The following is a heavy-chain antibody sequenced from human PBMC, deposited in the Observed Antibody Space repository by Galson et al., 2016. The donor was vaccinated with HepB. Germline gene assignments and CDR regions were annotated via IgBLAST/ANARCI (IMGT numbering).Heavy chain of an antibody. CDR3: GKHGGFDY. CDR2: ITRSGDAT. Sequence: SLRLSCAASGFSFSNSGMSWVRQATGRGLEWVSGITRSGDATHHADFVKGRFTISRDNSKNTLYLYMNNLTAGDTAIYYCGKHGGFDYWGQGALVTVSS. J-gene: IGHJ4*02. V-gene: IGHV3-23*01. CDR1: GFSFSNSG. D-gene: IGHD3-16*01.